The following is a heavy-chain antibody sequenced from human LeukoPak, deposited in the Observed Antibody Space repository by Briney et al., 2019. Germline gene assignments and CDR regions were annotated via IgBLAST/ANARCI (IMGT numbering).Heavy chain of an antibody. CDR2: INSSSSYI. CDR3: ARDVYCSGGSCYPPLIDY. J-gene: IGHJ4*02. CDR1: GFTFSSNS. D-gene: IGHD2-15*01. Sequence: PSGSLSLSCAASGFTFSSNSMNWVRQAPGKGLEWVSTINSSSSYIYYADSVKVRFTISRANAKNSLYLQMNSLRADDTAVYYCARDVYCSGGSCYPPLIDYWGQGTLVTVSS. V-gene: IGHV3-21*01.